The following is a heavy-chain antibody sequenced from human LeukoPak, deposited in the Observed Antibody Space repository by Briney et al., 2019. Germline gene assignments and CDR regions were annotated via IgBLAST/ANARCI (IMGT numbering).Heavy chain of an antibody. CDR3: ARDPSNTRGWHIYFDY. V-gene: IGHV1-18*01. CDR2: ISAYNGDT. D-gene: IGHD6-19*01. CDR1: GYTFNKYG. J-gene: IGHJ4*02. Sequence: GASVKVSCKASGYTFNKYGITWVRQAPGQGLEWMGWISAYNGDTNYAQNLQGRVTMTKDTSTSTAYMELRSLRSDDTAVYYCARDPSNTRGWHIYFDYWGQGTLVTVSS.